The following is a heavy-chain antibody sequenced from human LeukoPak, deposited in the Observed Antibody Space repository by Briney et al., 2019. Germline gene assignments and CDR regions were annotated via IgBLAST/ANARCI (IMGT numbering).Heavy chain of an antibody. Sequence: SETLSLTCAVSGGSISSGGYSWSWIRQPPGKGLEWIGYIYHSGSTYYNPSLKSRVTISVDRSKNQFSLKLSSATAADTAVYYCARGGCSGGSCYSEGSLAGAFDIWGQGTMVTVSS. CDR3: ARGGCSGGSCYSEGSLAGAFDI. J-gene: IGHJ3*02. CDR2: IYHSGST. V-gene: IGHV4-30-2*01. CDR1: GGSISSGGYS. D-gene: IGHD2-15*01.